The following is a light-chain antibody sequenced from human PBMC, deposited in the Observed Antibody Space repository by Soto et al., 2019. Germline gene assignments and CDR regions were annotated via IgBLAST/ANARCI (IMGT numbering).Light chain of an antibody. Sequence: QTVVTQEPSFSVSPGGTVTLTCGLTSGSVSTNYYPSWYQQTPGQAPRTLIYSTNTRSSGVPDRFSGSILGNKAALTITGAQEDDEYDYYCVLYMGGGIRVFGGGTKLTVL. J-gene: IGLJ3*02. V-gene: IGLV8-61*01. CDR2: STN. CDR1: SGSVSTNYY. CDR3: VLYMGGGIRV.